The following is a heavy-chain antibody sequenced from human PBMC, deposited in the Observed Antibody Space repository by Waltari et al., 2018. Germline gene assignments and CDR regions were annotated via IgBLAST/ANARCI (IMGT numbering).Heavy chain of an antibody. CDR2: INHSGST. J-gene: IGHJ4*02. D-gene: IGHD3-10*01. CDR3: ARGLGGYGSGTGLRY. CDR1: GGSFSGYY. Sequence: QVQLQQWGAGLLKPSETLSLTCAVYGGSFSGYYWSWIRQPPGKGLEWIGEINHSGSTNDNPSLNSRGTISVDTSKNQCSLKLSSVTAADTAVYYCARGLGGYGSGTGLRYWGQGTLVTVSS. V-gene: IGHV4-34*01.